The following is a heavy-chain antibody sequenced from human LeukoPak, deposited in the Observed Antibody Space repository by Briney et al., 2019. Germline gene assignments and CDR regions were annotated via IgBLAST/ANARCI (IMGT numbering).Heavy chain of an antibody. CDR1: GFTSSSYW. Sequence: GGSLGLSCAASGFTSSSYWMSWVRQAPGKGLEWVAVISYDGSNKYYADSVKGRFTISRDNSKNTLYLQMNSLRAEDTAVYYCARDEVLKPRDYWGQGTLVTVSS. J-gene: IGHJ4*02. CDR3: ARDEVLKPRDY. V-gene: IGHV3-30-3*01. CDR2: ISYDGSNK.